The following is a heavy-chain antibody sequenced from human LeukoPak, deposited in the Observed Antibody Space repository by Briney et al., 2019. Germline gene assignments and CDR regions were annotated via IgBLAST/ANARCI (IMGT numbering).Heavy chain of an antibody. CDR2: IKSKIDGGTT. CDR3: ATDAAHYDSSRTGGY. J-gene: IGHJ4*02. V-gene: IGHV3-15*01. Sequence: GSLRLSCAASGFTFSNAWMSWVRQAPGKGLEWVGLIKSKIDGGTTDYAAPVKGRFTISRDDSKNALYLQMNSLKTEDTAVYYCATDAAHYDSSRTGGYWGQGTLVTVSS. D-gene: IGHD3-22*01. CDR1: GFTFSNAW.